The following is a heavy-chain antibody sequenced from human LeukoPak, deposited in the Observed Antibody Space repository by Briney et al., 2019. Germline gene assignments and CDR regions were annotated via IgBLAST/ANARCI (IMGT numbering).Heavy chain of an antibody. J-gene: IGHJ4*01. CDR3: ARYSSSSGGAAYYLDY. V-gene: IGHV3-74*01. Sequence: GGSLRLSCTASGFTLRNYWMHWVRQVPGKRLVWVSRISGDGSVTNYADSVQGRFTISRDNAKNILYLQINSLRSEDTALYYCARYSSSSGGAAYYLDYWGHGTLVTVSS. CDR2: ISGDGSVT. CDR1: GFTLRNYW. D-gene: IGHD6-6*01.